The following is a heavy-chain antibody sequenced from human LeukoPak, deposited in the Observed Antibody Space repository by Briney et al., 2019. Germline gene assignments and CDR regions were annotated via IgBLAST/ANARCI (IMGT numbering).Heavy chain of an antibody. Sequence: PGGSLRLSCAASGFTFSSYAMIWVRQAPGKGLQCVSAISGSGGSTYYADSVKGRFTISRDNSKNTLYLQMNSLRAEDTAVYYCAKGGGYVTYYYMDVWGKGTTVTVSS. J-gene: IGHJ6*03. CDR2: ISGSGGST. CDR1: GFTFSSYA. D-gene: IGHD5-12*01. V-gene: IGHV3-23*01. CDR3: AKGGGYVTYYYMDV.